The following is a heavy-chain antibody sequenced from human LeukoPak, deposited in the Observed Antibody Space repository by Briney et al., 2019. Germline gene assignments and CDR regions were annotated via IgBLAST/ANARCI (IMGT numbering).Heavy chain of an antibody. Sequence: GGSLRLSCAASGSTFSSYAMSWVRQAPGKGLEWVSTISGSGGSTYSADSVKGRFTISRDNSKNTLYLQMNSLRAEDTAVYYCAKAPLLSYSPDAGDYWGQGTLVTVSS. CDR2: ISGSGGST. D-gene: IGHD2/OR15-2a*01. J-gene: IGHJ4*02. CDR3: AKAPLLSYSPDAGDY. CDR1: GSTFSSYA. V-gene: IGHV3-23*01.